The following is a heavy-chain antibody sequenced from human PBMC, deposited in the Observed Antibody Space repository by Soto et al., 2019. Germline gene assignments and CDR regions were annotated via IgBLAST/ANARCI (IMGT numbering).Heavy chain of an antibody. CDR3: ARGYDSSGLDY. CDR2: IYSGGAT. CDR1: GITVSSSY. J-gene: IGHJ4*02. Sequence: PGGSLRLSCAASGITVSSSYMSWVRQAPGKGLEWVSVIYSGGATHYADSVKGRFTISRDNSRNTLYLQMNSLRAEDTAVYYCARGYDSSGLDYWGQGTLVTVSS. V-gene: IGHV3-53*01. D-gene: IGHD3-22*01.